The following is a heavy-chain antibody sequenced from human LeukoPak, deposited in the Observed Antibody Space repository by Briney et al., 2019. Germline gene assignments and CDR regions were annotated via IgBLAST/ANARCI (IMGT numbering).Heavy chain of an antibody. V-gene: IGHV4-59*01. CDR1: GGSISSYY. CDR3: ARALPQNNWFDP. Sequence: SETLSLTCTVSGGSISSYYWSWIRQPPGKGLEWIGYIYYSGSTNYNPSLKSRVTISVDTSKNQFSLKLSSVTAADTAVYYYARALPQNNWFDPWGQGTLVTVSS. CDR2: IYYSGST. J-gene: IGHJ5*02.